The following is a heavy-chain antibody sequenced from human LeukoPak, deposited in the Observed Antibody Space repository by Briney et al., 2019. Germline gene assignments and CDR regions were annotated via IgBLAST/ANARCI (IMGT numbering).Heavy chain of an antibody. CDR1: GFTFSSYG. J-gene: IGHJ4*02. Sequence: GGSLRLSCAASGFTFSSYGVHWVRQAPGKGLEWVAFIRYDGSSKYYADSVKGRFTISRDNSKNTLYLQMNSLRAEDTAVYYCAKDSGYYDSSGPDYWGQGTLVTVSS. V-gene: IGHV3-30*02. CDR3: AKDSGYYDSSGPDY. D-gene: IGHD3-22*01. CDR2: IRYDGSSK.